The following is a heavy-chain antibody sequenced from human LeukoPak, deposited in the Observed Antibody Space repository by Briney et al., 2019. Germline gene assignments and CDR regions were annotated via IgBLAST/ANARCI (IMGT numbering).Heavy chain of an antibody. CDR1: GYTFTDYY. Sequence: ASVKVSCKASGYTFTDYYMHWVRQAPGQGLEWMGWINPNSGGTNYAQKFQGRVTMTRDTSISTAYMELSRLRSDDTAVYYCARDRLWGEADAFDIWGQGTMVTVSS. CDR3: ARDRLWGEADAFDI. CDR2: INPNSGGT. D-gene: IGHD3-16*01. V-gene: IGHV1-2*02. J-gene: IGHJ3*02.